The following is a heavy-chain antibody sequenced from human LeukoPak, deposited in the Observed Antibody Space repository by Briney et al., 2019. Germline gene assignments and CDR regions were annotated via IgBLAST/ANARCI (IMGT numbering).Heavy chain of an antibody. J-gene: IGHJ3*02. CDR1: GGSISSGDYY. CDR3: ARSGVYYDSAGYPLEAFDI. Sequence: SETLSLTCTVSGGSISSGDYYWSRIRQHPGKGLEWIGYISYSGSTYYNPSLKSRVTISVDTSDNQFSLNLSSVTAADTAVYYCARSGVYYDSAGYPLEAFDIWGQGTMVTVSS. CDR2: ISYSGST. D-gene: IGHD3-22*01. V-gene: IGHV4-31*03.